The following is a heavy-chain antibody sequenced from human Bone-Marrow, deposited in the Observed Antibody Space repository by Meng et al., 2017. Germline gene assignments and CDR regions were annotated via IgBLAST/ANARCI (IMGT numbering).Heavy chain of an antibody. D-gene: IGHD6-13*01. CDR1: GGTFSSYA. CDR3: ARTTGHSSSWYETFFDY. J-gene: IGHJ4*02. Sequence: QGQSVQSGAEVKKPGSSVKVSCKASGGTFSSYAISWVRQAPGQGLEWMGGIIPIFGTANYAQKFQGRVTITADESTSTAYMELSSLRSEDTAVYYCARTTGHSSSWYETFFDYWGQGTLVTVSS. V-gene: IGHV1-69*01. CDR2: IIPIFGTA.